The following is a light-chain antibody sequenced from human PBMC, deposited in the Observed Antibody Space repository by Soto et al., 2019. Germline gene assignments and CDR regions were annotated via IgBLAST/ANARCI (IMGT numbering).Light chain of an antibody. J-gene: IGKJ4*01. Sequence: EIVLTQSPGTLSLSPGEGATLSCRASQSFRNNLAWYQQKPGQAPRLLIFGASSRATGIPDRFSGSGSGTDFAFTISRLEPEDFAVYYCQQYGSSSGDTFGGGTRVEIK. CDR1: QSFRNN. CDR3: QQYGSSSGDT. CDR2: GAS. V-gene: IGKV3-20*01.